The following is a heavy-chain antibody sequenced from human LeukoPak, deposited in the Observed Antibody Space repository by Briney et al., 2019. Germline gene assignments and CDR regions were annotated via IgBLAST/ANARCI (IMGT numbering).Heavy chain of an antibody. CDR1: GFTFSSYS. CDR2: ISSSSSSYI. J-gene: IGHJ5*02. Sequence: GGSLRLSCAASGFTFSSYSMNWVRQAPGKGLEWVSSISSSSSSYIYYADSVKGRFTISRDNAKNSLYLQMNSLRAEDTAVYYCARDLGIRYSSRSNPNNWFDPWGQGTLVTVSS. D-gene: IGHD6-13*01. CDR3: ARDLGIRYSSRSNPNNWFDP. V-gene: IGHV3-21*01.